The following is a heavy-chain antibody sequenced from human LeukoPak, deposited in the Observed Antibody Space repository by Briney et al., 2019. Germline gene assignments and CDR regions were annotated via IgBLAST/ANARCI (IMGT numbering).Heavy chain of an antibody. CDR1: GYSFTTYW. D-gene: IGHD1-26*01. Sequence: GESLKISCKGSGYSFTTYWIGWVRQMPGKGLEWMGIVYTSDSNFRHSPSFQGQVTISADKSTSTAYLQWSRLKASDTAMYYCARSTSGGYYFDYWGQGTLVTVSS. J-gene: IGHJ4*02. CDR2: VYTSDSNF. CDR3: ARSTSGGYYFDY. V-gene: IGHV5-51*01.